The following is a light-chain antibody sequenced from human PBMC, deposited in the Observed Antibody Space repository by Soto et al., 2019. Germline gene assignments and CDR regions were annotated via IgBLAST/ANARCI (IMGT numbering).Light chain of an antibody. J-gene: IGKJ1*01. CDR1: QSVSSN. V-gene: IGKV3-15*01. CDR2: GAS. CDR3: QQYNDWWT. Sequence: IVMSQSPATLSVTPGEGATLSCRASQSVSSNLTWYQQKPGQAPRLLIYGASTRATGVPARFSGSGSGTEFTLTISSLQSEDFAVYYCQQYNDWWTFGQGTKVDI.